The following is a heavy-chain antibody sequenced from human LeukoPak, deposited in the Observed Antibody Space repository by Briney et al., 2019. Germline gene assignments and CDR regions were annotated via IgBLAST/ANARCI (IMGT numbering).Heavy chain of an antibody. J-gene: IGHJ4*02. V-gene: IGHV3-30*02. CDR1: GFTFSNYD. CDR2: IFYHVNTQ. CDR3: AKGGSLGFDY. Sequence: GXSLRLSCAASGFTFSNYDMHWVRQAPGKGMDWLSFIFYHVNTQYSAVSVQGPFTISRDNSKTTLFLQMHTLRAEDTAVYYCAKGGSLGFDYWGQGTLVTVSS. D-gene: IGHD7-27*01.